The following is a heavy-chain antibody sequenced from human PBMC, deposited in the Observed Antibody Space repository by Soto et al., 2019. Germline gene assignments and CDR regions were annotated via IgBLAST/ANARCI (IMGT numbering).Heavy chain of an antibody. D-gene: IGHD5-18*01. CDR1: GFTFSSFG. Sequence: QVQLVESGGGVVQPGRSLRLSCAASGFTFSSFGMHWVRQAPGKGLEWVAVISYDGSNKYYADSVKGRFTISRDNSKNTLYMQMNSLRSEDTAVYYCAKDWYSYGPHYFDYWGQGTLVTVSS. CDR3: AKDWYSYGPHYFDY. CDR2: ISYDGSNK. V-gene: IGHV3-30*18. J-gene: IGHJ4*02.